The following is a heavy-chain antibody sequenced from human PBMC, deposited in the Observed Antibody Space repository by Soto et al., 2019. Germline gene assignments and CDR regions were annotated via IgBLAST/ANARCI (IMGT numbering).Heavy chain of an antibody. J-gene: IGHJ4*01. Sequence: SEALSRTCTVSGGSMRNVYWIWIRQPPGKRLEWIGFIFHSGNAKYNPSLKSRVTISIDTSKSQLSLSLDSVTAADTAVYFCARAHAPTLPFDYWGLGTLVTVSS. V-gene: IGHV4-59*01. D-gene: IGHD2-15*01. CDR2: IFHSGNA. CDR1: GGSMRNVY. CDR3: ARAHAPTLPFDY.